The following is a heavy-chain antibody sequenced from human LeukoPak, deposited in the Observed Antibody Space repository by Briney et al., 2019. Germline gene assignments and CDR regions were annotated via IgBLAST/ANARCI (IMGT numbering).Heavy chain of an antibody. D-gene: IGHD3-22*01. CDR1: GFTFSSYA. CDR2: ISGSGGST. CDR3: AKDRRRSYYYDSSGYLNAYYFDY. V-gene: IGHV3-23*01. Sequence: GGSLRLSCAASGFTFSSYAMSWVRQAPGKGLEWVSAISGSGGSTYYADSVKGRFTISRDNSKNTLYLQMNSLRAEDTAVYYCAKDRRRSYYYDSSGYLNAYYFDYWGQGTLVTVSS. J-gene: IGHJ4*02.